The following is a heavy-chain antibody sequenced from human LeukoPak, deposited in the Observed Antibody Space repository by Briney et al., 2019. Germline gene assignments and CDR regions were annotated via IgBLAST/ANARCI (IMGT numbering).Heavy chain of an antibody. J-gene: IGHJ4*02. D-gene: IGHD2-2*01. CDR3: AKDRRGYCSSTSCSPFDY. CDR2: INGSGGST. Sequence: PGGSLRLSCAASGFTFSSYAMSWVRQAPGKGLEWVSAINGSGGSTYYADSVKGRFTISRDNSKNTLYLQMNSLRAEDTAVYYCAKDRRGYCSSTSCSPFDYWGQGTLVTVSS. CDR1: GFTFSSYA. V-gene: IGHV3-23*01.